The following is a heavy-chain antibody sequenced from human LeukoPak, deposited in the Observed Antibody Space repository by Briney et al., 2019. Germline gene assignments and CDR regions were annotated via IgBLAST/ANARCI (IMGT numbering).Heavy chain of an antibody. Sequence: SQTPSLTCTVSGGSVSNDDYYWNWIRQPPGKGLEWIGYIDYIGNTAYNPSLKTRLTISIDTSENQFSLKLSSVTAADTAVYYCVRGLPFDYWGQGTLVTVSS. V-gene: IGHV4-30-4*08. CDR2: IDYIGNT. CDR3: VRGLPFDY. J-gene: IGHJ4*02. D-gene: IGHD4-11*01. CDR1: GGSVSNDDYY.